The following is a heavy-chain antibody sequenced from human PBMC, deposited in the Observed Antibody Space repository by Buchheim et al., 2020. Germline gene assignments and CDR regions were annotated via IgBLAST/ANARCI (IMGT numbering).Heavy chain of an antibody. Sequence: QVQLVQSGAEVKKPGASVKVSCKASGYTFTGYYMHWVRQAPGQGLECMGWITPNSGGTNYAQKFQGRVTMTRDTSIRTAYMELSRLRSDDTAVYYCARVGAMGYGVAYFDYGMDVWGQGTT. D-gene: IGHD5-18*01. V-gene: IGHV1-2*02. CDR3: ARVGAMGYGVAYFDYGMDV. J-gene: IGHJ6*02. CDR2: ITPNSGGT. CDR1: GYTFTGYY.